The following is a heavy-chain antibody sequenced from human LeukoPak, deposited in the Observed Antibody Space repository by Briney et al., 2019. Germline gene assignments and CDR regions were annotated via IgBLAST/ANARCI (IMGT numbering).Heavy chain of an antibody. D-gene: IGHD2-21*02. V-gene: IGHV3-48*03. CDR3: ARDRSKVTAYDDALDI. Sequence: PGGSLRLSCAASGFTFSSYELNWVRQAPGKGPEWVSYISDIGSTQHYADSVKGRFTISRDNAKNSLYLQMNRLTAEDTALYYCARDRSKVTAYDDALDIWGQGTMVIVSS. J-gene: IGHJ3*02. CDR2: ISDIGSTQ. CDR1: GFTFSSYE.